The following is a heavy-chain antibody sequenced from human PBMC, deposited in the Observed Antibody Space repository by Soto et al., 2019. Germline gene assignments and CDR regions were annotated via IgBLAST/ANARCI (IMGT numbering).Heavy chain of an antibody. Sequence: QVQLGQSGAEVKKPGASVKVSCKASGYTFTSYGISWVRQAPGQGLEWMGWISAYNGNTNYAQKLQGRVTMTTDTSTSKAYMELRSLRSDDTAVYYCARDGLSVLGYCSGGSCYGWFDPWGQGTLVTVSS. CDR1: GYTFTSYG. D-gene: IGHD2-15*01. CDR3: ARDGLSVLGYCSGGSCYGWFDP. J-gene: IGHJ5*02. CDR2: ISAYNGNT. V-gene: IGHV1-18*04.